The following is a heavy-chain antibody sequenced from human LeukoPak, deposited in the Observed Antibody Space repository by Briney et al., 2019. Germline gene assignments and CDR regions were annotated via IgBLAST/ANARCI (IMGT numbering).Heavy chain of an antibody. CDR1: GFTFSNYW. V-gene: IGHV3-74*01. Sequence: QPGGSLRLSCAASGFTFSNYWMHWVRQAPGKGLVWVSRINSDGSSTTYADSVKGRFSISRDNAKNTLYLQMNSLRAEDTAVYYCARAPTPVVTPPNYWGQGTLVTVSS. CDR3: ARAPTPVVTPPNY. CDR2: INSDGSST. D-gene: IGHD4-23*01. J-gene: IGHJ4*02.